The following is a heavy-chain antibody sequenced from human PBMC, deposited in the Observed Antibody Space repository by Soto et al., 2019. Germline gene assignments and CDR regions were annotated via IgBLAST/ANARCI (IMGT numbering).Heavy chain of an antibody. CDR1: GGSFSGYF. V-gene: IGHV4-34*12. CDR3: ARPHYDSNTFYYFFDY. CDR2: IFHGGST. D-gene: IGHD3-22*01. J-gene: IGHJ4*02. Sequence: SETLSLTCAVYGGSFSGYFWSWIRQPPGKGLEWIGEIFHGGSTNYSPSLKSRVTISVDTSKNQFSLELSSVTAADTAVHYCARPHYDSNTFYYFFDYWGQGTPVTVSS.